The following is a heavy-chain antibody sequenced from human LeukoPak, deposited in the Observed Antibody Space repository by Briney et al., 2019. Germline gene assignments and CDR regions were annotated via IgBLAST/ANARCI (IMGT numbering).Heavy chain of an antibody. CDR3: ARENGRGVISPYFDY. J-gene: IGHJ4*02. CDR1: GFTMSANF. Sequence: GGSLRLSCAASGFTMSANFMSWVRQAPGKGLGWVSVIYSGGKTDYADSVKGRFTISRDNSKNMLYLQMSGLRADDTAVYYCARENGRGVISPYFDYWGQGTLVTVSS. CDR2: IYSGGKT. V-gene: IGHV3-66*01. D-gene: IGHD3-10*01.